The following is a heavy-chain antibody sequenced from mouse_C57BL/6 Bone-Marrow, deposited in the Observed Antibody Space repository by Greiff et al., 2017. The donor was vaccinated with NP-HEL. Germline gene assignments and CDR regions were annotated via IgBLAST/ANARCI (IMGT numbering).Heavy chain of an antibody. V-gene: IGHV6-6*01. D-gene: IGHD1-1*01. J-gene: IGHJ1*03. CDR3: TREAVVATRYFDV. Sequence: EVKLVESGGGLVQPGGSMKLSCAASGFTFSDAWMDWVRQSPEKGLEWVAEIRNKANNHATYYAESVKGRFTISRDDSKSSVYLQMNSLRAEDTGIYYCTREAVVATRYFDVWGTGTTVTVSS. CDR1: GFTFSDAW. CDR2: IRNKANNHAT.